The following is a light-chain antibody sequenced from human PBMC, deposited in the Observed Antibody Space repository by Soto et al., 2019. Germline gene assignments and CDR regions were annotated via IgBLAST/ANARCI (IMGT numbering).Light chain of an antibody. Sequence: VLTQSPAPLSLSPGERATLSCRASQSVTKYLAWYQQKPGQALRLLIYDVSKRATGIQARFSGSVSETDFTLTISSLEPGDFAVYYCHQRSNWPITFGGRTKLEIK. V-gene: IGKV3-11*01. CDR2: DVS. J-gene: IGKJ4*01. CDR3: HQRSNWPIT. CDR1: QSVTKY.